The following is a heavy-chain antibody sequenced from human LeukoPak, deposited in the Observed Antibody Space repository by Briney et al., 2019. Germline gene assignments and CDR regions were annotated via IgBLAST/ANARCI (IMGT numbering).Heavy chain of an antibody. Sequence: GGSLRLSCAASGFTFSDYTLNRVRQAPGKGLEWLSYISPSRGSIAYADSVKGRFTISSDSAKNSVYLQINNLRAEDTAVYCCARDRDWAFDYWGQGILVTVSS. V-gene: IGHV3-48*01. CDR3: ARDRDWAFDY. CDR2: ISPSRGSI. J-gene: IGHJ4*02. D-gene: IGHD2-21*01. CDR1: GFTFSDYT.